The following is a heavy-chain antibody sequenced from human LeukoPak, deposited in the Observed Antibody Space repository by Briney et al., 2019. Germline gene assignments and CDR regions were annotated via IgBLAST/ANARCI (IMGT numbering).Heavy chain of an antibody. V-gene: IGHV4-34*01. CDR3: ARWWGFDP. CDR2: INHSGST. J-gene: IGHJ5*02. D-gene: IGHD2-15*01. CDR1: GGSFSGYY. Sequence: PSETLSLTCAVYGGSFSGYYWSWIRQPPGKGLEWIGEINHSGSTNYNPSLKSRVTISVDTSNKQFSLKLTSVTAADTAVYYCARWWGFDPWGQGTLVTVSS.